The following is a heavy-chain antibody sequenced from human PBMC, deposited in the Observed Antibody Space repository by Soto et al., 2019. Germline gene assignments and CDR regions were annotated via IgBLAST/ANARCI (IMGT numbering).Heavy chain of an antibody. CDR2: IYYSGTTT. Sequence: SETLSLTCTVSGGSISSGGYYWTWIRQPPGKGLEWMGYIYYSGTTTNYNPSLKSRVTLSVDTSKNQFSLKVSSVTAADTAMYYCARLGGYCSGTSCYGYYGMDVWGQGTTVTVSS. V-gene: IGHV4-61*08. CDR3: ARLGGYCSGTSCYGYYGMDV. CDR1: GGSISSGGYY. D-gene: IGHD2-2*01. J-gene: IGHJ6*02.